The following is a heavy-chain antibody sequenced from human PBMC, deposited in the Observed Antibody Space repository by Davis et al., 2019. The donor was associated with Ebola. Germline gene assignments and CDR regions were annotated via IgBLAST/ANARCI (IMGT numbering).Heavy chain of an antibody. J-gene: IGHJ5*02. Sequence: PGGSLRLSCAASGFTFSSYEMNWVRQAPGKGLEWVSYISSSGSTIYYADSVKGRFTISRDNAKNSLYLQMNSLRAEDTAVYYCARSSSWYVNWFDPWGQGTLVTVSS. CDR3: ARSSSWYVNWFDP. CDR1: GFTFSSYE. D-gene: IGHD6-13*01. CDR2: ISSSGSTI. V-gene: IGHV3-48*03.